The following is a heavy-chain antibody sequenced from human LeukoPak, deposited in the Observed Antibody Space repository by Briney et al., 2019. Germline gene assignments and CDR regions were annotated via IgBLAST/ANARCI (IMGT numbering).Heavy chain of an antibody. V-gene: IGHV1-69*05. Sequence: SVKVSCKASGGTFSSYAISWVRQAPGQGLEWMGGIIPIFGTANYAQKFQGRVTITTDESTSTAYMELSSLRSDDTAVYYCARDSSGRGRDSFDPWGQGTLVTVSS. CDR2: IIPIFGTA. D-gene: IGHD6-19*01. CDR3: ARDSSGRGRDSFDP. J-gene: IGHJ5*02. CDR1: GGTFSSYA.